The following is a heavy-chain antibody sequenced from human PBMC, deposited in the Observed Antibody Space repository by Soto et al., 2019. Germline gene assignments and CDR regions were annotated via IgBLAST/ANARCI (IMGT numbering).Heavy chain of an antibody. V-gene: IGHV4-59*01. CDR2: IYYSGST. D-gene: IGHD6-6*01. Sequence: PSETLSLTCTVSGGSISSYYWSWIRQPPGKGLEWIGYIYYSGSTNYNPSLKSRVTISVDTSKNQFSLKLSSVTAADTAVYYCARDIAARGSLDAFDIWGQGTMVTVSS. CDR1: GGSISSYY. CDR3: ARDIAARGSLDAFDI. J-gene: IGHJ3*02.